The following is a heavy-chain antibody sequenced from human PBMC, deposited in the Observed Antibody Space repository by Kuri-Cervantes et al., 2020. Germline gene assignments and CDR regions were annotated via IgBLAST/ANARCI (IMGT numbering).Heavy chain of an antibody. D-gene: IGHD3-22*01. CDR1: GGSFSGYY. CDR2: INHGGST. J-gene: IGHJ6*02. V-gene: IGHV4-34*01. Sequence: SQTLSLTCAVYGGSFSGYYWSWIRQPPGKGLEWIGEINHGGSTNYNPSLKSRVTISVDTSKNQFSLKPSSVTAADTAVYYCARVLTSHYYDSSGSFSVYYYGMDVWGQGTTVTVSS. CDR3: ARVLTSHYYDSSGSFSVYYYGMDV.